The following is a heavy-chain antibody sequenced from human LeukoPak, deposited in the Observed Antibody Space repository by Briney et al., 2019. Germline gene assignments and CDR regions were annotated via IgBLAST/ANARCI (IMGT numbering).Heavy chain of an antibody. CDR2: IIPIFGTT. J-gene: IGHJ4*02. Sequence: GASVKVSCKASGVTFNSYTISWVRQAPGQGLEWMGRIIPIFGTTSYAQKFQGRVTIATDESTSTAYMELSSLRSEDTAVYYCAIPLGDRFDYWGQGTLVTVSS. CDR1: GVTFNSYT. V-gene: IGHV1-69*05. D-gene: IGHD4-17*01. CDR3: AIPLGDRFDY.